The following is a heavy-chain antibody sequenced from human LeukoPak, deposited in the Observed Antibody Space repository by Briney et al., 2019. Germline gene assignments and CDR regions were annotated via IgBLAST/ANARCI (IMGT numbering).Heavy chain of an antibody. J-gene: IGHJ6*03. CDR2: IKQDGSEK. V-gene: IGHV3-7*01. CDR3: ARTGGARGWAYYYMDV. CDR1: GFTFSSYW. Sequence: GGSLRLSCAASGFTFSSYWMSWVRQAPGKGLEWVANIKQDGSEKYYVDSVKGRFTISRDNAKKSLYLQMNSLRAEDTAVYYCARTGGARGWAYYYMDVWGKGTTVTVSS. D-gene: IGHD3-22*01.